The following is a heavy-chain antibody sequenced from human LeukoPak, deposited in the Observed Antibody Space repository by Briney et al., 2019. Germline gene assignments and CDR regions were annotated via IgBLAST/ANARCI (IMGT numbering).Heavy chain of an antibody. CDR1: GFTFSSCW. CDR2: INSDGSST. D-gene: IGHD3-16*01. J-gene: IGHJ4*02. Sequence: GGSLRLSCAASGFTFSSCWMHWVRQAPGKGLVWVSRINSDGSSTSYAHSVKGRFTISRDNAKNTLFLQMNSLRAEDTAVYYCTRVPVGGDVAFDFWGQGTLVTVSS. V-gene: IGHV3-74*01. CDR3: TRVPVGGDVAFDF.